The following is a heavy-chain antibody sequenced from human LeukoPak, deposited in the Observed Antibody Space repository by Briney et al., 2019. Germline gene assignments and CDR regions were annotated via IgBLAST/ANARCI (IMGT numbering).Heavy chain of an antibody. Sequence: GGSLRLSCAASGFTFNSYAMTWVRQAPGKGLEWVSSISGNGGSTYYTDSVKGRFTISRDNSKNTLYLQMNSLRAEDTAAYYCAKDLRVIVVSSFMDVGSKRTTLTVYS. V-gene: IGHV3-23*01. CDR1: GFTFNSYA. D-gene: IGHD2-2*01. CDR2: ISGNGGST. J-gene: IGHJ6*03. CDR3: AKDLRVIVVSSFMDV.